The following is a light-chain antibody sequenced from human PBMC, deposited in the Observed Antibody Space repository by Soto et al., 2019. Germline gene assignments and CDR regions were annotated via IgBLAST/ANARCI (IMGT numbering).Light chain of an antibody. J-gene: IGKJ4*02. Sequence: DIQMTQSPSSVSASVGDRVTITCRASQDVSSWLAWYQQKPGKAPNLLIYAASSLQSGVPPRFSGSGSGTDFTLTISSLQPEDVATYYCQQANSFPLTFGGGTKVEIK. V-gene: IGKV1-12*01. CDR1: QDVSSW. CDR3: QQANSFPLT. CDR2: AAS.